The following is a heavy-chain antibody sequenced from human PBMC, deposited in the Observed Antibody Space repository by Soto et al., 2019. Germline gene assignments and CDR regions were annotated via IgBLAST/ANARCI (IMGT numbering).Heavy chain of an antibody. CDR2: ISAYNGNT. D-gene: IGHD3-22*01. CDR1: GYTFPNLH. Sequence: ASVKVSCKASGYTFPNLHINWVRQAPGQGLEWMGWISAYNGNTNYAQKLQGRVTMTTDTSTSTAYMELRSLRSDDTAVYYCARDRGSSGYSVYWGQGTLVTVSS. J-gene: IGHJ4*02. CDR3: ARDRGSSGYSVY. V-gene: IGHV1-18*01.